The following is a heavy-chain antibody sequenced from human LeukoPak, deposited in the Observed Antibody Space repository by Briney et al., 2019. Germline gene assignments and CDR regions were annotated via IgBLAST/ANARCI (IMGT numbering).Heavy chain of an antibody. CDR3: ARDGTRAYNWFDP. V-gene: IGHV1-18*01. CDR2: ISAYNGYT. CDR1: GYTFTSYG. J-gene: IGHJ5*02. D-gene: IGHD1-26*01. Sequence: ASVKVSCKASGYTFTSYGISWVRQAPGQGLEWMGWISAYNGYTNQAQKFQGRVTMTTDTSTSTAYMELRSLRSDDTAVYYCARDGTRAYNWFDPWGQGTLVTVSS.